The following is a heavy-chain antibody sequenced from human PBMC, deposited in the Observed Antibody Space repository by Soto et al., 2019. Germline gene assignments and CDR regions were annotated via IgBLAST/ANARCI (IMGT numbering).Heavy chain of an antibody. J-gene: IGHJ4*02. CDR2: ISGSGGST. Sequence: GGSLRLSCAASGFTFSSYAMSWVRQAPGKGLEWVSAISGSGGSTYYADSVKGRFTISRDNSKNTLYLQMNSLRAEDTAVYYCAKQEGGDYDILTGYYPSFDYWSQGTLVTVSP. CDR1: GFTFSSYA. CDR3: AKQEGGDYDILTGYYPSFDY. V-gene: IGHV3-23*01. D-gene: IGHD3-9*01.